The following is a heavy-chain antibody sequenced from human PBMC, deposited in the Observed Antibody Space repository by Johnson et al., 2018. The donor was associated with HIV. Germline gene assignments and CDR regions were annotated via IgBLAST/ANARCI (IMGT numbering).Heavy chain of an antibody. V-gene: IGHV3-30*04. CDR3: ARDPLAYDNFWSGSLHAFDI. J-gene: IGHJ3*02. D-gene: IGHD3-3*01. CDR1: GFTFSTYA. CDR2: ISYDGSNK. Sequence: VQVVESGGGVVQPGRSLRLSCAASGFTFSTYAMHWVRQAPGKGLEWVAVISYDGSNKYYADSVKGRFTISRDTSKNTLYLQMNSLRGEDTAVYYCARDPLAYDNFWSGSLHAFDIWGQGTKVTVSS.